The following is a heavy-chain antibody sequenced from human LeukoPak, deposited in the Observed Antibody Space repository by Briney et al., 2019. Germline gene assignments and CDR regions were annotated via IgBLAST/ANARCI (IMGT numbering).Heavy chain of an antibody. CDR2: IWYDGSNQ. Sequence: GGSLRLSCAASGLRFRNYGMHWVRQAPGKGLEWVAVIWYDGSNQYYVDSVKGRFTVSRDNAKNTLYLQMDSLRAEDTAVYYCARVEARRFMTTATLVDYWGQGTLVTVSS. CDR3: ARVEARRFMTTATLVDY. J-gene: IGHJ4*02. D-gene: IGHD4-17*01. CDR1: GLRFRNYG. V-gene: IGHV3-33*01.